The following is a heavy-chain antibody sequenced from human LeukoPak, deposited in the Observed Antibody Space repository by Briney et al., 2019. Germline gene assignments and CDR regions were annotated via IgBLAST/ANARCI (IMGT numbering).Heavy chain of an antibody. J-gene: IGHJ6*02. CDR3: ARDGVLYGMDV. CDR1: GFTFSSYE. V-gene: IGHV3-21*01. CDR2: ITSSSSYI. D-gene: IGHD3-16*01. Sequence: GGSLRLSCAASGFTFSSYEMNWVRQAPGKGLEWVSSITSSSSYIYYADSVKGRFTISRDNAKNSLFLQMNSLRAEDTAVYYCARDGVLYGMDVWGQGTTVTVSS.